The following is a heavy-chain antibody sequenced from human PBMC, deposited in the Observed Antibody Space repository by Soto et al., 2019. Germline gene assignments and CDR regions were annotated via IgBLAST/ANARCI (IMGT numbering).Heavy chain of an antibody. V-gene: IGHV1-58*01. CDR2: IVVGSGNT. D-gene: IGHD4-17*01. Sequence: QMQLVQSGPEVKKPGTSVKVSCKASGFTFTSSAVQWVRQARGQRLEWIGWIVVGSGNTNYAQKFQERVTITRDMSTSTAYMELSSLRSEDTAVYYCAAVRHPYGGNPCGYWGQGTLVTVSS. CDR3: AAVRHPYGGNPCGY. CDR1: GFTFTSSA. J-gene: IGHJ4*02.